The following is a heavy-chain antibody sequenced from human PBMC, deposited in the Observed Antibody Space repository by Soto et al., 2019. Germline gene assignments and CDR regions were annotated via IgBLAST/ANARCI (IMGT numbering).Heavy chain of an antibody. Sequence: QVQLVQSGAEVKKPGSSVKVSCKASGGTFSSYAISWVRQAPGQGLEWMGGIIPIFGTANYAQKFQGRVTVTADESTSTAYMELSSLRSEDTAVYYCARNTGADFWSGYYHTFHVWFDPWGQGTLVTVSS. J-gene: IGHJ5*02. D-gene: IGHD3-3*01. CDR2: IIPIFGTA. CDR3: ARNTGADFWSGYYHTFHVWFDP. V-gene: IGHV1-69*01. CDR1: GGTFSSYA.